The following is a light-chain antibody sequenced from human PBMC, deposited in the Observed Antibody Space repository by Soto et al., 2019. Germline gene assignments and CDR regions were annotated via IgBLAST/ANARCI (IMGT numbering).Light chain of an antibody. J-gene: IGLJ2*01. CDR3: SSYTRGNPMI. CDR2: EVS. Sequence: QSALPQPASVSGSPGQSITISCTGTSSDIGGYNYVSWYQQQPGKAPKLIIYEVSNRPSGVSNRFSGSKSGSTASLTISGLQAEDEADYYCSSYTRGNPMILGGGTKLTVL. CDR1: SSDIGGYNY. V-gene: IGLV2-14*01.